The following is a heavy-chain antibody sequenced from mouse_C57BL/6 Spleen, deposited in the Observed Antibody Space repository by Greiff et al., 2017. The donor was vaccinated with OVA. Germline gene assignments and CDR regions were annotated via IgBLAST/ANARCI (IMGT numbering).Heavy chain of an antibody. J-gene: IGHJ3*01. CDR1: GYTFTDYE. CDR2: IDPETGGT. CDR3: TRDAAY. V-gene: IGHV1-15*01. Sequence: QVQLQQSGAELVRPGASVTLSCKASGYTFTDYEMHWVKQTPVHGLEWIGAIDPETGGTAYNQKFKGKALLTADKSSSTAYMELRSLTSEDSAVYYCTRDAAYWGQGTLVTVSA.